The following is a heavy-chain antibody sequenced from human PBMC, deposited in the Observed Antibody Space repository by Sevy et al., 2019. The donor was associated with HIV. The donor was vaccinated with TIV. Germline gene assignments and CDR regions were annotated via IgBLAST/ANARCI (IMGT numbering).Heavy chain of an antibody. V-gene: IGHV3-23*01. Sequence: GGSLRLSCGASGFTFSNYAMSWVRQAPGKGPEWVSGINNGGSTYYVDFVKGRFTISRDNSKKMVFLQMNSLRAEDTAVYYCASGDTTMITDLDYWGQGALVTVSS. CDR3: ASGDTTMITDLDY. CDR1: GFTFSNYA. J-gene: IGHJ4*02. CDR2: INNGGST. D-gene: IGHD5-18*01.